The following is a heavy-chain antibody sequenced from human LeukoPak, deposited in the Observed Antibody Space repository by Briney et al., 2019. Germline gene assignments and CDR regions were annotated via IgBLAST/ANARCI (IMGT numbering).Heavy chain of an antibody. V-gene: IGHV3-48*04. J-gene: IGHJ3*02. Sequence: GGSLRLSCAASGFTFSSYSMNWVRQAPGKGLEWVSYISSGSSTIYYADSVKGRFTISRDDAKNSLYLQMNSLRAEDTAVYYCARAVGAKSAFDIWGQGTMVTVSS. CDR2: ISSGSSTI. CDR1: GFTFSSYS. CDR3: ARAVGAKSAFDI. D-gene: IGHD1-26*01.